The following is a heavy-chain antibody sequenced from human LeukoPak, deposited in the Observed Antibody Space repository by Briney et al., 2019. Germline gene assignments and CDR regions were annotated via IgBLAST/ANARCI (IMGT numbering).Heavy chain of an antibody. CDR3: ARGRGGSYYWFQH. CDR2: MNPNSGNT. J-gene: IGHJ1*01. CDR1: GYTFTSYG. D-gene: IGHD1-26*01. Sequence: ASVKVSCKASGYTFTSYGISWVRQAPGQGLEWMGWMNPNSGNTGYAQKFQGRVTITRNTSISTAYMELSSLRSEDTAVYYCARGRGGSYYWFQHWGQGTLVTVSS. V-gene: IGHV1-8*03.